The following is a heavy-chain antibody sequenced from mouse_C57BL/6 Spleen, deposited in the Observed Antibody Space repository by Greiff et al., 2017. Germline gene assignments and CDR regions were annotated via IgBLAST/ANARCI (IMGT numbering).Heavy chain of an antibody. CDR3: AKSQLTGTTIFAY. V-gene: IGHV3-6*01. D-gene: IGHD4-1*01. CDR2: ISYDGSN. Sequence: VQLKESGPGLVKPSQSLSLTCSVTGYSITSGYYWNWIRQFPGNKLEWMGYISYDGSNNYNPSLKNRISITRDTSKNQFFLKLNSVTTEDTATYYCAKSQLTGTTIFAYWGQGTLVTVSA. CDR1: GYSITSGYY. J-gene: IGHJ3*01.